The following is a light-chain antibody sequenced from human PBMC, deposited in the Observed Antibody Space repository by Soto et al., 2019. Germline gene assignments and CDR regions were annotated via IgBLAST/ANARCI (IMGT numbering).Light chain of an antibody. J-gene: IGKJ5*01. CDR1: QSVSSSY. CDR2: GTS. Sequence: EIVLTQSPGTLSLSPGERATLSCRASQSVSSSYLAWYQQKPGQAPRLLIYGTSSRATGIPDRFSGSGSGTDFTLTISRLEPEDFAGYFCQRYGGSPLVTFGQGTRLEIK. CDR3: QRYGGSPLVT. V-gene: IGKV3-20*01.